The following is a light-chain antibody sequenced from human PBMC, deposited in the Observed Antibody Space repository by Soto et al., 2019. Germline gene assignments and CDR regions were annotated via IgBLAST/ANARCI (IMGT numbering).Light chain of an antibody. J-gene: IGLJ1*01. CDR1: SSNIGSNY. CDR2: RNN. V-gene: IGLV1-47*01. CDR3: AAWDDSLSGYV. Sequence: QPVLTQPPSASGTPGQRVTISCSGSSSNIGSNYVYWYQQLPGTAPKLLIYRNNQRPSGVPDRFSGSKSGTSASLAISGLRSEHEADYYCAAWDDSLSGYVFGTGTKLTVL.